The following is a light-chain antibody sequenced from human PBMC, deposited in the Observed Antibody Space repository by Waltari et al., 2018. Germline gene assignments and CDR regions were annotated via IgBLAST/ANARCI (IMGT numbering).Light chain of an antibody. CDR3: SAWDSSLSAWV. Sequence: QAGLPQPPSVSKDLRQTATLTCTGNSNNVGNQDAAWPRQHQGHPPKLLSYRNNNRPSGISERLSASRSGNTASLTISGLQPEDEADYYCSAWDSSLSAWVFGGGTKLTVL. CDR2: RNN. J-gene: IGLJ3*02. CDR1: SNNVGNQD. V-gene: IGLV10-54*01.